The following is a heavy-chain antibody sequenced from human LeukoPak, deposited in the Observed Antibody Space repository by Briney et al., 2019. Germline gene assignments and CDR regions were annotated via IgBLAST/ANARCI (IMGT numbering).Heavy chain of an antibody. CDR2: IYTSGST. CDR1: GGSISSGSYY. V-gene: IGHV4-61*02. CDR3: ARTRYYYNSRSYGAPYYFDY. D-gene: IGHD3-10*01. J-gene: IGHJ4*02. Sequence: SETLSLTCTVSGGSISSGSYYWSWIRQPAGKGLEWIGRIYTSGSTYYNPSLKSRVTISVDTSKNQFSLKLSSVTAADTAVYYCARTRYYYNSRSYGAPYYFDYWGQGTLVTVSS.